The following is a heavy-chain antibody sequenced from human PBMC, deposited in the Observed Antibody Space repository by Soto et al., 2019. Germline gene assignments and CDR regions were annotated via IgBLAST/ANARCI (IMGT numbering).Heavy chain of an antibody. V-gene: IGHV1-2*02. D-gene: IGHD3-10*01. CDR1: RYTFTAYF. CDR3: AAGPSYTADAFDI. CDR2: MNSNNGDT. J-gene: IGHJ3*02. Sequence: ASVKVSCKASRYTFTAYFIHWVRQAPGQGLEWMGWMNSNNGDTFYAQKFQGRLTMTRDTSINTAYMELSRLRSDDTAVYYCAAGPSYTADAFDIWGQGTMVTVSS.